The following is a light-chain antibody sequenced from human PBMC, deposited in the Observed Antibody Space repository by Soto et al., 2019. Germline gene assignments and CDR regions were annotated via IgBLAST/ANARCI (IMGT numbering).Light chain of an antibody. V-gene: IGKV3-20*01. CDR1: QSVSSSY. J-gene: IGKJ4*01. CDR3: QQYGSSPST. Sequence: GLTQSPGTLSLYPGERATLSCRASQSVSSSYLAWYQQKPGQAPRLLIYGASSRATGIPDRFSGSGSGTDFTLTISRLEPEDFAVYYCQQYGSSPSTFGGGTKVDI. CDR2: GAS.